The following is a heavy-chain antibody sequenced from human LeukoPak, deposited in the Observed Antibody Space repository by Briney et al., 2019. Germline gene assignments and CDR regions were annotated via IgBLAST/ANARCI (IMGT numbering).Heavy chain of an antibody. V-gene: IGHV4-39*01. CDR2: IYYSGST. J-gene: IGHJ6*02. CDR1: GGSISSSSYY. CDR3: ARHGPGGEYGDYGADYYYGMDV. D-gene: IGHD4-17*01. Sequence: TSETLSLTCTVSGGSISSSSYYWGWIRQPPGKGLEWIGSIYYSGSTYYNPSLKSRVTISVDTSKNQFSLKLSSVTAADTAVYLCARHGPGGEYGDYGADYYYGMDVWGQGTTVTVSS.